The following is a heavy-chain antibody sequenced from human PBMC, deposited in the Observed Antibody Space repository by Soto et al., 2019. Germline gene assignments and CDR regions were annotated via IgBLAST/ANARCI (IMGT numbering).Heavy chain of an antibody. Sequence: QMQLVESGGGVVQPGTSLRLSCAASGFAFSLYDIHWVRQAPGKGLQWVSAISYDGSKEYYADSVRGRFSISRDNFWNTLLLQMNSITIDDSAVYYFARDDLDVKGGAQAVGDGRVGDYWGQGTMVPVSS. CDR2: ISYDGSKE. CDR1: GFAFSLYD. J-gene: IGHJ4*02. V-gene: IGHV3-30*03. D-gene: IGHD3-3*01. CDR3: ARDDLDVKGGAQAVGDGRVGDY.